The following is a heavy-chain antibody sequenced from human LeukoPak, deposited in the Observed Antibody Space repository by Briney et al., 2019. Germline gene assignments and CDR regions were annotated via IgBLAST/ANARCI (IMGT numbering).Heavy chain of an antibody. V-gene: IGHV3-30*04. CDR1: GFTLSTYA. J-gene: IGHJ4*02. Sequence: GALRLSCEASGFTLSTYAVHWVRQAPGKGLEWVAVISYDGSNKYYADSVKGRFTISRDNSKNTVYLQMNSLRDEDTAVYYCAKGGTTFFDCWGQGTLVTVSS. CDR2: ISYDGSNK. D-gene: IGHD3-16*01. CDR3: AKGGTTFFDC.